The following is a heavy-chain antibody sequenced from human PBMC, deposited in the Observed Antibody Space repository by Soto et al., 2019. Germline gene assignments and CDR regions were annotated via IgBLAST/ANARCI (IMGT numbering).Heavy chain of an antibody. V-gene: IGHV3-13*04. CDR3: ARGEGDSSGGPWYYFDY. CDR1: GFTFSSYD. CDR2: IGTAGDT. Sequence: GGSLRLSCAASGFTFSSYDMHWVRQATGKGLEWVSAIGTAGDTYYPGSVKGRFTISRENAKNSLYLQMNSLRAGDTAVYYCARGEGDSSGGPWYYFDYWGQGT. D-gene: IGHD3-22*01. J-gene: IGHJ4*02.